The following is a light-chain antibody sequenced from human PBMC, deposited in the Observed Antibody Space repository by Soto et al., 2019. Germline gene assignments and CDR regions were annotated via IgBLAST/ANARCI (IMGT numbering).Light chain of an antibody. CDR1: QGIAND. CDR2: AAS. V-gene: IGKV1-17*01. CDR3: LQHNSYPIT. Sequence: DIQMTQSPSSLSASVGDRVTITCRARQGIANDLGWYQQKPGKVPKRLIDAASSLQSGVPSRFSGSGSGTEFTLTISSLQPEDFATYYCLQHNSYPITFGQGTRLEIK. J-gene: IGKJ5*01.